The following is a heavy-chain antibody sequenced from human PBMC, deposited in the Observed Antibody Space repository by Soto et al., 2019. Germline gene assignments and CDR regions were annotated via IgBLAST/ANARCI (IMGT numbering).Heavy chain of an antibody. CDR3: AREQYNWKL. Sequence: SETLSLTCSVSGVSITNYYWTWIRLPPGKGLEWIGYVYHAGNTFYNPSLKSRVTISLDTPKNQVSLSLRSVTAADTAVYYCAREQYNWKLWGQGTLVTVSS. CDR1: GVSITNYY. D-gene: IGHD1-20*01. CDR2: VYHAGNT. J-gene: IGHJ4*02. V-gene: IGHV4-59*01.